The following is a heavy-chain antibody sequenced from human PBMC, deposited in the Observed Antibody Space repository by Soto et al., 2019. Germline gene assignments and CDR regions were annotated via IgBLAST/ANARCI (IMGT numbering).Heavy chain of an antibody. Sequence: GGSLRLSCAASGFTFSSYGMHWVRQAPGKGLEWVAVISYDGSNKYYADSVKGRFTISRDNSKNTLYLQMNSLRAEDTAVYYCAKDDTGLDWNDGNPYYYYYGMDVWGQGTTVTVSS. CDR2: ISYDGSNK. V-gene: IGHV3-30*18. CDR3: AKDDTGLDWNDGNPYYYYYGMDV. J-gene: IGHJ6*02. CDR1: GFTFSSYG. D-gene: IGHD1-1*01.